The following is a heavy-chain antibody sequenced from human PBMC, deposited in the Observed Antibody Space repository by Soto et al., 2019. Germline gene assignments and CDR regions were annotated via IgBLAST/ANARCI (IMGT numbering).Heavy chain of an antibody. J-gene: IGHJ6*03. CDR2: MNPNSGNT. CDR3: ARVSPYSSSSHYYYYYYMDV. V-gene: IGHV1-8*01. Sequence: GASVKVSCKASGYTFTSYDINWVRQATGQGLEWMGWMNPNSGNTGYAQKFQGRVTMTRNTSISTAYMELSSLRSEDTAVYYCARVSPYSSSSHYYYYYYMDVWGKGTTVTVSS. CDR1: GYTFTSYD. D-gene: IGHD6-6*01.